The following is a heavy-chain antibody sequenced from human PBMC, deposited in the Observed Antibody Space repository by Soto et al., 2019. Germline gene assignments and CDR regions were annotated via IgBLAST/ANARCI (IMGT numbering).Heavy chain of an antibody. V-gene: IGHV4-34*01. CDR2: INHSGST. CDR1: GGSFSGYY. D-gene: IGHD3-10*01. J-gene: IGHJ3*02. Sequence: SETLSLTCAVYGGSFSGYYWSWIRQPPGKGLEWIGEINHSGSTNYNPSLKSRVTISVDTSKNQFSLKLSSVTAADTAVYYCARLYYYGSGSRSDAFDIWGKGTMVTVSS. CDR3: ARLYYYGSGSRSDAFDI.